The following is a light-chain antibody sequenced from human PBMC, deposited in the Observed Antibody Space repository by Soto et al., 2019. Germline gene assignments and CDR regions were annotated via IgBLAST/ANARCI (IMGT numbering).Light chain of an antibody. J-gene: IGKJ3*01. V-gene: IGKV3-20*01. CDR2: GAS. CDR3: QQYGSSRGFT. Sequence: EIVLTQSPGTLSLSPGERATLSCRASQSVSSSYLAWYQQKPGQAPRLLIYGASGRATGIPDRFSGSGSGTDFTLTISRLEPEEFAVYYCQQYGSSRGFTFGPGTKVDIK. CDR1: QSVSSSY.